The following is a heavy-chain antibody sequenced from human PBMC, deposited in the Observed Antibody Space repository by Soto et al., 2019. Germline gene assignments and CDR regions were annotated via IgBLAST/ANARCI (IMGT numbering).Heavy chain of an antibody. J-gene: IGHJ2*01. Sequence: LVESGGALVQPGGSLRLSCTASGFTFSIYDMHWVRQAPGKGLEWVAAIATAGDTYYPDSVKGRFTISRENAKNSLYFEKNGLEAGETVGYLCTKGGGDLWGRGTLFTVSS. V-gene: IGHV3-13*04. CDR1: GFTFSIYD. CDR3: TKGGGDL. CDR2: IATAGDT. D-gene: IGHD3-16*01.